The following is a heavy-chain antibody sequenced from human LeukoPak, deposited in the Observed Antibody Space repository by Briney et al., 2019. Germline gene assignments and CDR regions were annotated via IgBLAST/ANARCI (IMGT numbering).Heavy chain of an antibody. Sequence: GGSLRLSCAASGFTFSSYSMNWVRQAPGKGLEWVSSISSSSSYIYYADSVKGRFTISRDNAKNSLYLQMNSLRAEDTAVYYCARDPGIPAAGTVGYFDYWGQGTLVTVSS. D-gene: IGHD6-13*01. CDR3: ARDPGIPAAGTVGYFDY. J-gene: IGHJ4*02. CDR2: ISSSSSYI. V-gene: IGHV3-21*01. CDR1: GFTFSSYS.